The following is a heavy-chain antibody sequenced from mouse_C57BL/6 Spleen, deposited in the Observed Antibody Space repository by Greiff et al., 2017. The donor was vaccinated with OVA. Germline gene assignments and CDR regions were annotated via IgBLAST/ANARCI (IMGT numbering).Heavy chain of an antibody. Sequence: QVQLQQSGPELVKPGASVKISCKASGYAFSSSWMNWVKQRPGKGLEWIGRIYPGDGDTNYNGKFKGKATLTADKSSSTAYMHLSSLTAEDSAVYVSARSGYYGSLDAMDYWGQGTSVTVSS. D-gene: IGHD1-1*01. CDR2: IYPGDGDT. CDR1: GYAFSSSW. V-gene: IGHV1-82*01. CDR3: ARSGYYGSLDAMDY. J-gene: IGHJ4*01.